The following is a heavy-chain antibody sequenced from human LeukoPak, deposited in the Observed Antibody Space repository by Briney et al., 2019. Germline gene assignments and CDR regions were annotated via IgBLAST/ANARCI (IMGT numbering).Heavy chain of an antibody. CDR2: ITTAGDT. Sequence: PGGSLRLSCAASGFTFSSYDMHWVRQTTGKGLEWVSAITTAGDTYYLGSVKGRFTISRENAKNSLYLQMNSLRVGDTAVYYCARATAGFDSWGQGTLVTVSS. J-gene: IGHJ4*02. CDR3: ARATAGFDS. V-gene: IGHV3-13*04. CDR1: GFTFSSYD. D-gene: IGHD6-13*01.